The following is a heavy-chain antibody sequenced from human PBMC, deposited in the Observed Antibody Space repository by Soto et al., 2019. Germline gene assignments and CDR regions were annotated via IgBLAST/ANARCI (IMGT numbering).Heavy chain of an antibody. CDR1: GYSFTSYW. CDR2: IDPSDSYT. Sequence: GESLKISCKGSGYSFTSYWISWVRQMPGKGLEWMGRIDPSDSYTNYSPSFQGHVTISADKSISTAYLQWSSLKASDTAMYYCARRGRDGGYYYGMDVWGQGTTVTVSS. J-gene: IGHJ6*02. V-gene: IGHV5-10-1*01. D-gene: IGHD3-16*01. CDR3: ARRGRDGGYYYGMDV.